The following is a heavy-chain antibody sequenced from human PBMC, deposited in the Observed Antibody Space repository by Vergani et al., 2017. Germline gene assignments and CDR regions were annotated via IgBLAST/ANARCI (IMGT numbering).Heavy chain of an antibody. D-gene: IGHD3-22*01. CDR1: GGSLSAYS. CDR2: FFSSGST. Sequence: QVRLQESGPGLVKPSETLSLTCSVSGGSLSAYSWTWIRQSPGKSLEWIGNFFSSGSTKYNPSLKSRVSMSIDTLMNNFSLNLSTVIAADTAVYFCARRVAAITGHGMDVWGQGATVTVS. V-gene: IGHV4-59*01. J-gene: IGHJ6*02. CDR3: ARRVAAITGHGMDV.